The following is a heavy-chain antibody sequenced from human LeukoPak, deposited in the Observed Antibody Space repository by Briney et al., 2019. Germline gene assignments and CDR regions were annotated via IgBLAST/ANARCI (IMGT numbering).Heavy chain of an antibody. Sequence: QSGGSLRLSCAASGFTFSSYAMSWVRQAPGKGLEWVSAISGSRSYTYYADSVKGRFTISRDNAKNSLYLQMNSLRAEDTAVYYCAELGITMIGGVWGKGTTVTISS. CDR1: GFTFSSYA. CDR2: ISGSRSYT. D-gene: IGHD3-10*02. V-gene: IGHV3-23*01. CDR3: AELGITMIGGV. J-gene: IGHJ6*04.